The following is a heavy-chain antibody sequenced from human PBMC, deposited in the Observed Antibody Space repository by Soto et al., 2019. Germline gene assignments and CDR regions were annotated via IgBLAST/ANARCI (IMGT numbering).Heavy chain of an antibody. CDR2: IYYSGST. CDR1: GGSISSYY. V-gene: IGHV4-59*01. J-gene: IGHJ3*01. CDR3: ARYRIEGATLGAFDL. D-gene: IGHD1-26*01. Sequence: QVQLQESGPGLVKPSETLSLTCTVSGGSISSYYWSWIRQPPGKGLEWIGYIYYSGSTNYNPTLKSRVTMSVDTSKNQFSLKLSSVPAADTAVYYCARYRIEGATLGAFDLWGQGTMVTVSS.